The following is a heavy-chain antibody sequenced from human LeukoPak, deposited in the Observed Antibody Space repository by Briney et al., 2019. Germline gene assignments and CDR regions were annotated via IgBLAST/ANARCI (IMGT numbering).Heavy chain of an antibody. D-gene: IGHD3-16*02. CDR3: ARGDDYVWGSYRPYYMDV. Sequence: SETLSLTCTVSGGSISSYYWSWIRQPPGKGLEWIGYIYYSGSTNYNSSFKSRATISIDTSKNQFSLRLSSVTAADTAVYYCARGDDYVWGSYRPYYMDVWGKGTTVTVSS. V-gene: IGHV4-59*01. J-gene: IGHJ6*03. CDR1: GGSISSYY. CDR2: IYYSGST.